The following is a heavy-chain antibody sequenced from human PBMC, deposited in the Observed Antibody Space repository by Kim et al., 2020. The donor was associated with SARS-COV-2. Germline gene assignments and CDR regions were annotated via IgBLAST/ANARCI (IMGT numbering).Heavy chain of an antibody. CDR2: IYYSGST. CDR1: GGSVSSGSYY. V-gene: IGHV4-61*01. D-gene: IGHD5-18*01. J-gene: IGHJ4*01. Sequence: SETLSLTCTVSGGSVSSGSYYWSWIRQPPGKGLEWIGYIYYSGSTNYNPSLKSRVTISVDTSKNQFSLKLSSVTAADTAVYYCAREIILTAWPIDYFDY. CDR3: AREIILTAWPIDYFDY.